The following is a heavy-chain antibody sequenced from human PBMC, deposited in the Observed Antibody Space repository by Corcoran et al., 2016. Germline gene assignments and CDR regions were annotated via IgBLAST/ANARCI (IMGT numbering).Heavy chain of an antibody. Sequence: QVQLVESGGGVVQPGRSLRLSCAASGFIFSSYGMHWVRQAPGKGLEWVAVISYDGSNKYYADSVKGRLTISRDNSKNTLYLQMNSLRAEDTSVYYGAKDWGSGSYRGDYYGMDVWGQGTTVTVSS. V-gene: IGHV3-30*18. D-gene: IGHD1-26*01. CDR2: ISYDGSNK. J-gene: IGHJ6*02. CDR1: GFIFSSYG. CDR3: AKDWGSGSYRGDYYGMDV.